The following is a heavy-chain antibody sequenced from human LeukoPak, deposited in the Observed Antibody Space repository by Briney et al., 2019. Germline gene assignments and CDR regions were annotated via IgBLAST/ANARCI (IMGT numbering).Heavy chain of an antibody. CDR2: IYTSGST. CDR1: GGSISSYY. Sequence: ASETLSLTCTVSGGSISSYYWSWIRQPAGKGLEWIGRIYTSGSTNYNPSLKSRVTMSVDTSKNQFSLKLSSVTAADTAVYYCARDYVGFGEFIDAFDIWGQGTMVTVSS. J-gene: IGHJ3*02. D-gene: IGHD3-10*01. V-gene: IGHV4-4*07. CDR3: ARDYVGFGEFIDAFDI.